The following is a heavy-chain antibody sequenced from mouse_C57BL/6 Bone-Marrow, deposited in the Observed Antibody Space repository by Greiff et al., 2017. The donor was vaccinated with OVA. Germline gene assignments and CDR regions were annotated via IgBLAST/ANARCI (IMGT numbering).Heavy chain of an antibody. J-gene: IGHJ4*01. Sequence: EVKLMESGGGLVQSGRSLRLSCATSGFTFSDFYMEWVRQAPGKGLEWIAASRNKANDYTTEYSASVKGRFIVSRDTSQSILYLQMNALRAEDTAIYYCARDPYDYDGAMDYWGQGTSVTVSS. V-gene: IGHV7-1*01. D-gene: IGHD2-4*01. CDR3: ARDPYDYDGAMDY. CDR2: SRNKANDYTT. CDR1: GFTFSDFY.